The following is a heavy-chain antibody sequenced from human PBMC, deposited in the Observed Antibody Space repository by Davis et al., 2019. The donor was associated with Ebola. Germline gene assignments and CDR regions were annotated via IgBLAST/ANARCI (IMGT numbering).Heavy chain of an antibody. CDR1: GGTLSSYA. D-gene: IGHD6-19*01. J-gene: IGHJ4*02. Sequence: SVTVSCKASGGTLSSYAINWVRQAPGQGLEWMGGIIPIFGTANFAQKFQGRVTITADKSTSTAYMELSSLRAEDTAVYYCARDLHSSGWQMDYWGQGTLVTVSS. V-gene: IGHV1-69*06. CDR3: ARDLHSSGWQMDY. CDR2: IIPIFGTA.